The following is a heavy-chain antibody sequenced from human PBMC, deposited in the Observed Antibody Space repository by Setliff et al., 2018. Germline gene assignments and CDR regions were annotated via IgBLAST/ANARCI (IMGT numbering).Heavy chain of an antibody. CDR3: VRDRTASYGLDV. V-gene: IGHV4-59*01. D-gene: IGHD3-16*01. J-gene: IGHJ6*02. CDR2: IYHNGNT. Sequence: KASETLSLTCSVSGGSISPYFWSWIRQPPGKGLEWIGYIYHNGNTNFNPSLKTRVTMSVDTSKNQFALNLTSVTAADTAVYYCVRDRTASYGLDVWGQGTTVTVSS. CDR1: GGSISPYF.